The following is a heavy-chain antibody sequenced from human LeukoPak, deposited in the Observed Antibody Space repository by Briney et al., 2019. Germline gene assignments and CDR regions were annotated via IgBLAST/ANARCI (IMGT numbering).Heavy chain of an antibody. J-gene: IGHJ4*02. CDR3: ARENYFGY. CDR2: IHYSGST. V-gene: IGHV4-59*01. Sequence: SETLSLTCTVSGGSISSFYWGWIRQFPGKGLEWIGFIHYSGSTNYNPSLKSRVTISVDTSKNQFSLKLRSVTAADTAVYYCARENYFGYWGQGTVVTVSS. CDR1: GGSISSFY.